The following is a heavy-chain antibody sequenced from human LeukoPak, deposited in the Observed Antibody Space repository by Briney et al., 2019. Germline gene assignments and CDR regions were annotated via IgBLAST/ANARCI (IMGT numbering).Heavy chain of an antibody. Sequence: PGGSLRLSCAASGFTFSSYSMNWVRQAPGKGLEWVSYISSSSSTIYYADSVKGRFTISRDNAKNSLYLQMNSLRAEDTAVYYCASLKYYDFWSGPYGMDVWGQGTTVTVSS. CDR3: ASLKYYDFWSGPYGMDV. CDR1: GFTFSSYS. J-gene: IGHJ6*02. CDR2: ISSSSSTI. V-gene: IGHV3-48*01. D-gene: IGHD3-3*01.